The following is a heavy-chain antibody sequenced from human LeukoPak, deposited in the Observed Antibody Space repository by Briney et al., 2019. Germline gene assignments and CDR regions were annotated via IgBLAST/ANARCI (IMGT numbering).Heavy chain of an antibody. Sequence: GGSLRLSCATSGFTFNNARMTWVRQAPGKGLEWVGRIKTKTDGGTTDYAAPVKGRFTISRDDSKDTLYLQMNSLKTEDTAVYYCVLGLALRGVNTPCYWGQGTLVTVSS. CDR3: VLGLALRGVNTPCY. CDR2: IKTKTDGGTT. V-gene: IGHV3-15*01. J-gene: IGHJ4*02. CDR1: GFTFNNAR. D-gene: IGHD3-10*01.